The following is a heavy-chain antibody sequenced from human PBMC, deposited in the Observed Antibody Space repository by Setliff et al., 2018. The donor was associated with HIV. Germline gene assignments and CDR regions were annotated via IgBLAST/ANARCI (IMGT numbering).Heavy chain of an antibody. CDR2: INTDGSSA. Sequence: GSLRLSCAASGFTFSTYWMHWVRQAPGKGLVLVSRINTDGSSATYADSVKGRFTNSRDDAKNTLYLQMDSPRADDTAVYYCARGGANPSWFDSWGQGTLVTVSS. J-gene: IGHJ5*01. CDR3: ARGGANPSWFDS. D-gene: IGHD3-16*01. CDR1: GFTFSTYW. V-gene: IGHV3-74*03.